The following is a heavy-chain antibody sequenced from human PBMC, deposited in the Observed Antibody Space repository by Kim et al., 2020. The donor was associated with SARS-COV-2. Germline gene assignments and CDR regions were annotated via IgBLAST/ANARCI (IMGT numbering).Heavy chain of an antibody. CDR3: ARLYYYDSSGPVDY. V-gene: IGHV4-39*01. Sequence: NPALESRVTRSVDTSKNQFSLKLTSVTAADTAVYYCARLYYYDSSGPVDYWGQGTLVTVSS. D-gene: IGHD3-22*01. J-gene: IGHJ4*02.